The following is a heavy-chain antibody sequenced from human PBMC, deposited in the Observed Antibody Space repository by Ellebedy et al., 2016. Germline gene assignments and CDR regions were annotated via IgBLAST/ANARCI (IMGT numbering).Heavy chain of an antibody. CDR3: ARDREPTYGDSTAGYYYYGMDV. CDR2: ISSSSSYI. CDR1: GFTVSSNE. J-gene: IGHJ6*02. V-gene: IGHV3-21*01. Sequence: GGSLRLSCAASGFTVSSNEMSWVRQAPGKGLEWVSSISSSSSYIYYADSVKGRFTISRDNAKNSLYLQMTSLRAEDTAVYYCARDREPTYGDSTAGYYYYGMDVWGQGTTVTVSS. D-gene: IGHD4-17*01.